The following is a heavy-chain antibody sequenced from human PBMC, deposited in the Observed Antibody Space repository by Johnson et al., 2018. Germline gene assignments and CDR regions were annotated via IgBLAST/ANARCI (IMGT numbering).Heavy chain of an antibody. CDR1: GYTFTSYD. V-gene: IGHV1-8*01. CDR3: ARDGDPAAANDAFDI. CDR2: MNPNSGNT. J-gene: IGHJ3*02. Sequence: QVQLVQSGAEVKKPGASVKVSCKASGYTFTSYDINWVRQATGQGLEWMGWMNPNSGNTGSAQKLQGRVTMTRNTSISTAYMELSSLGSEDTAVYYCARDGDPAAANDAFDIWGQGTMVTVSS. D-gene: IGHD6-13*01.